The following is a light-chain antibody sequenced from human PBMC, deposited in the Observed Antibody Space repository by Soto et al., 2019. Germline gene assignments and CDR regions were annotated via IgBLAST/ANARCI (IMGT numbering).Light chain of an antibody. CDR2: AAS. J-gene: IGKJ1*01. V-gene: IGKV1-5*01. CDR3: QHYNSYSEA. CDR1: QNINIF. Sequence: DIQVTQSPSSLSASVGDRVTITCRTSQNINIFLNWYQQKPGRAPMVVISAASNLESGVPSRFSGRGSGTEFTLTISSLQPDDFATYYCQHYNSYSEAFGQGTKV.